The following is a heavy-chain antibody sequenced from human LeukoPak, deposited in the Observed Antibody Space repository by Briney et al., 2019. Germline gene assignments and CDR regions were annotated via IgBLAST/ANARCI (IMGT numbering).Heavy chain of an antibody. V-gene: IGHV3-23*01. Sequence: GGSLRLTHAGSVFTFSNHAMIQTPETQPFGLEWVSGISISGDITYYAHSVQGRFIIFRDNSKNTVYLQMNSLRVEDTAVYYCANEEVPNDYWGQGTLVAVSS. J-gene: IGHJ4*02. CDR2: ISISGDIT. D-gene: IGHD4/OR15-4a*01. CDR1: VFTFSNHA. CDR3: ANEEVPNDY.